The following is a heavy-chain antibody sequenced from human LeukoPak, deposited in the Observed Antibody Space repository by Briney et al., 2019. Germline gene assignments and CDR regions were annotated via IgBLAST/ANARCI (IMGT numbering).Heavy chain of an antibody. D-gene: IGHD3-22*01. CDR1: GYTFTDYY. V-gene: IGHV1-2*02. CDR3: ARETYYYDSSPFDY. CDR2: INPNSGDT. Sequence: ASVKVSCKASGYTFTDYYIQWVRQAPGQGLEWMGWINPNSGDTNYAQKFQGRVTMTRNTSISTAYMELSSLRSEDTAVYYCARETYYYDSSPFDYWGQGTLVTVSS. J-gene: IGHJ4*02.